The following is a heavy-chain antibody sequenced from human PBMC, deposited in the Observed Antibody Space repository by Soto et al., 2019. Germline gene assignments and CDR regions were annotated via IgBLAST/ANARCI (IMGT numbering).Heavy chain of an antibody. J-gene: IGHJ6*04. CDR2: IVVGSGST. Sequence: SVKVSCKASGITFRRSAVQWMRQARGQTLEWIGRIVVGSGSTTYAQIVQERITITRDMSTSTVYMDLRSRRPEYTAMYYCAADAHQDDFWSSYPYYFYSRDGGGKGTTFTVSS. CDR3: AADAHQDDFWSSYPYYFYSRDG. D-gene: IGHD3-3*01. CDR1: GITFRRSA. V-gene: IGHV1-58*01.